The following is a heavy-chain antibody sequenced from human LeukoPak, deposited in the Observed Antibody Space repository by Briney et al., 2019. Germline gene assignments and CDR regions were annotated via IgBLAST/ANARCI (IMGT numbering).Heavy chain of an antibody. CDR2: IRSNSDGGTI. CDR1: GFTFSNAW. V-gene: IGHV3-15*07. CDR3: ATDFYDST. Sequence: PGGSLRLSCATSGFTFSNAWMNWVRQAPGKGLEWVGRIRSNSDGGTIDYAAPVKGRFTLSRDDSKTTLYLQMNSLQTEDTAVYYCATDFYDSTWGQGTLVTVSS. J-gene: IGHJ5*02. D-gene: IGHD3-22*01.